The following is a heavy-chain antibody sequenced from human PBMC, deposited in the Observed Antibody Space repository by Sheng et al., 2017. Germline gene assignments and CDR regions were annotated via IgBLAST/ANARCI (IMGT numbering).Heavy chain of an antibody. CDR1: GFTLSSDY. D-gene: IGHD1-7*01. CDR2: IYSGGST. CDR3: ARDPGNYNGMDV. V-gene: IGHV3-53*01. J-gene: IGHJ6*02. Sequence: VQLVESGGGVVQPGRSLRLSCAASGFTLSSDYMTWVRQSPGKGLEWVSVIYSGGSTYYADSVKGRFTISRDISKNTLFLQMNSLRVEDTGVYYCARDPGNYNGMDVWGQGTTVTVSS.